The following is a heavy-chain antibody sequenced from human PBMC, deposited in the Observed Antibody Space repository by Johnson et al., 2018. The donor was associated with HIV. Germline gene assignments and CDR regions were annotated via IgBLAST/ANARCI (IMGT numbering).Heavy chain of an antibody. CDR2: ISGSGGST. CDR3: ARRIVVAARGYWAADI. CDR1: GFTFDDNG. D-gene: IGHD2-15*01. J-gene: IGHJ3*02. Sequence: VQVVESGGGVVRPGGSLRLSCAASGFTFDDNGMSWVRQAPGKGLEWVSAISGSGGSTYYADSVKGRFTISRDNSKNTLYLQMNSLGVEDTAVYYCARRIVVAARGYWAADIWGHGTLVTVSS. V-gene: IGHV3-23*04.